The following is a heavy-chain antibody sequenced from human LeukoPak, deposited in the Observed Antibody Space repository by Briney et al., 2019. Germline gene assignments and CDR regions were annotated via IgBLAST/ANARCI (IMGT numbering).Heavy chain of an antibody. CDR2: IYTSGST. CDR1: GGSISSYY. Sequence: SETLSLTCTVSGGSISSYYWSWIRQPAGKGLEWIGRIYTSGSTNYNPSLKSRVTMSVDTSKNQFSLKLSSVTAADTAVYYCARAEQLWLSYYFDYWGQGTLVTVSS. D-gene: IGHD5-18*01. CDR3: ARAEQLWLSYYFDY. J-gene: IGHJ4*02. V-gene: IGHV4-4*07.